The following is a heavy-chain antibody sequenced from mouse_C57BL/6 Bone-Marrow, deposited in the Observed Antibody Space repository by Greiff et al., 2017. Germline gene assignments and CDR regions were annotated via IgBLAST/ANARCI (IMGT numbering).Heavy chain of an antibody. CDR3: ARSYYYGSSYPSMDY. CDR2: INPNNGGT. Sequence: EVKLQQSGPELVKPGASVKIPCKASGYTFTDYNMDWVKQSHGKSLEWIGDINPNNGGTIYNQKFKGKATLTVDKSSSTAYMELRSLTSEDTAVYYCARSYYYGSSYPSMDYWGQGTSVTVSS. V-gene: IGHV1-18*01. D-gene: IGHD1-1*01. CDR1: GYTFTDYN. J-gene: IGHJ4*01.